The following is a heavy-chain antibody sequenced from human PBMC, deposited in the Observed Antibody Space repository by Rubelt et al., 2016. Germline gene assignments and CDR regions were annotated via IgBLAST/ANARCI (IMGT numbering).Heavy chain of an antibody. D-gene: IGHD2-8*01. J-gene: IGHJ4*02. CDR1: GYPFATYA. CDR3: ARAQRIRLLMVYAPTFDY. V-gene: IGHV1-3*01. CDR2: IDCGTGHT. Sequence: QVQLVQSGAEVKRPGASVKVSCKAPGYPFATYAMHWVRQAPGQRLEWMGWIDCGTGHTKYSQKFQGRVTITRDTSASTAYMELSSLRSEDTAVYYCARAQRIRLLMVYAPTFDYWGQGTLVTVSS.